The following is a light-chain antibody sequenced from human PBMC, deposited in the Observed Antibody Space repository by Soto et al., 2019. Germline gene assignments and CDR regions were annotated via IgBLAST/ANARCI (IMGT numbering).Light chain of an antibody. V-gene: IGKV1-39*01. J-gene: IGKJ5*01. Sequence: DIQMTQSPSSLSASVGDRVTITCRASQSISSYLNWYQQKPGKAPKLPIYAASSLESGVPSRFSGSGSGTDFTLTISSLQPDDFAIYYCQQSYSSPITFGRGTRLEI. CDR1: QSISSY. CDR2: AAS. CDR3: QQSYSSPIT.